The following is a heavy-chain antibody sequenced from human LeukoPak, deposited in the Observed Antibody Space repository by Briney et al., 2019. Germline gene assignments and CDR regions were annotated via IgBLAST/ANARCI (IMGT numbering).Heavy chain of an antibody. CDR1: GGSFGGDY. V-gene: IGHV4-34*01. CDR3: VRTQMVVRVNWFDP. J-gene: IGHJ5*02. Sequence: SETLSLTCAVYGGSFGGDYWSWIRQPPGKGLEWIGEINHSGSTNCNLSLKSRVTISLDTSKNQFSLKVNSVTAADTAVYYCVRTQMVVRVNWFDPWGQGTLVTVSS. CDR2: INHSGST. D-gene: IGHD2/OR15-2a*01.